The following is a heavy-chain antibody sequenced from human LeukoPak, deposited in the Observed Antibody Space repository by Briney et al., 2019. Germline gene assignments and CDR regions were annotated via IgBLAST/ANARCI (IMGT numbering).Heavy chain of an antibody. V-gene: IGHV4-59*08. CDR3: ARRSRSGWNYDY. D-gene: IGHD6-19*01. J-gene: IGHJ4*02. CDR2: IHYSGTT. CDR1: GGSISSYY. Sequence: SETLSLTCTVSGGSISSYYWNWIRQPPGEGLEWIGYIHYSGTTNYNPSLKSRVTISVDTSKNQFSLKLSSVTAADAAVYYCARRSRSGWNYDYWGQGTLVTVSP.